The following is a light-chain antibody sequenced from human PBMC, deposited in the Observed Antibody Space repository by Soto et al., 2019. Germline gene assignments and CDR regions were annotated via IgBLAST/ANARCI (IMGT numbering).Light chain of an antibody. CDR2: GAS. Sequence: EIVVTQSPATLSLPPGERATLSCRASQSVSTYVAWFQHKLGQAPRLLIYGASTRATGIPARFSGSGSGTEFTLTISSLQSEDFAVYYCQQYNNWPQTFGQGTKVEIK. J-gene: IGKJ1*01. CDR3: QQYNNWPQT. CDR1: QSVSTY. V-gene: IGKV3-15*01.